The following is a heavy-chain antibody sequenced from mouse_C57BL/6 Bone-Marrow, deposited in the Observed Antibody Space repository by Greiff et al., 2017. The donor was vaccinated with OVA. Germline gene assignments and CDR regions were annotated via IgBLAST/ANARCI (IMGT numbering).Heavy chain of an antibody. V-gene: IGHV5-4*03. CDR1: GFTFSSYA. D-gene: IGHD2-4*01. CDR2: ISDGGSYT. J-gene: IGHJ2*01. Sequence: EVKLMESGGGLVKPGGSLKLSCAASGFTFSSYAMSWVRQTPEKRLEWVATISDGGSYTYYPDNVKGRFTISRDNAKNNLYLQMSHLKSEDTAMYYCARGLYYDLRRFDYWGQGTTLTVSS. CDR3: ARGLYYDLRRFDY.